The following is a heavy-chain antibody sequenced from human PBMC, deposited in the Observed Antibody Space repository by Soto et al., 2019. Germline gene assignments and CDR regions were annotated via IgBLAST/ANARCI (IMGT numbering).Heavy chain of an antibody. CDR1: GYTFTGDV. CDR2: INPKNGVT. CDR3: ACNYFGSGGPLDF. Sequence: ASVKVSCKASGYTFTGDVMHWVRHAPGQGLEWMGWINPKNGVTNYAQKFQGRVTVTRDTSVSTAYMEPSRLTSDDTALYYCACNYFGSGGPLDFWGQGTLVTVSS. V-gene: IGHV1-2*02. J-gene: IGHJ4*02. D-gene: IGHD3-10*01.